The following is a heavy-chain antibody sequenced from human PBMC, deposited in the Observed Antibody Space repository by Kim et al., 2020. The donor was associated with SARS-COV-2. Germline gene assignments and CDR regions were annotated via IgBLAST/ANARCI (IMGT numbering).Heavy chain of an antibody. CDR3: AIFGVPQFS. V-gene: IGHV4-34*01. J-gene: IGHJ5*02. D-gene: IGHD3-3*01. CDR2: GST. Sequence: GSTNYNPSLKSRVTISVDTSNNQFSLKLSSVTAADTAVYYCAIFGVPQFSWGQGTLVTVSS.